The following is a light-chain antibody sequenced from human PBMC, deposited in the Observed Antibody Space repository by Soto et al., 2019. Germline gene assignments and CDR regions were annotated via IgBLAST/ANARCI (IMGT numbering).Light chain of an antibody. CDR2: DVC. J-gene: IGLJ1*01. CDR3: CSYAGSYTWV. Sequence: QSALTQPRSVSGSPGQSVTISCTGTSSDVGGYNYVSWYRQHPGKAPKLMIYDVCKRPSGVPDRSSGSKSGNTASLTISGLQEEDEADYYCCSYAGSYTWVFVTGTKVTVL. V-gene: IGLV2-11*01. CDR1: SSDVGGYNY.